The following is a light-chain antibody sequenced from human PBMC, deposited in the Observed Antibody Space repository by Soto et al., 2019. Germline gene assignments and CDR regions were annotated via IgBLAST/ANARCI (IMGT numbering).Light chain of an antibody. V-gene: IGKV3-20*01. CDR2: GAS. CDR3: QQYDTSPLT. Sequence: EIVLTQSPGTLSLSPGERATLSCRASHSVGSSYLAWYQQKPGQAPRLLIYGASSRATGIPDRFSGSGSGTDFTLTISRLEPEDFALYHCQQYDTSPLTFGGGTKVDIK. J-gene: IGKJ4*01. CDR1: HSVGSSY.